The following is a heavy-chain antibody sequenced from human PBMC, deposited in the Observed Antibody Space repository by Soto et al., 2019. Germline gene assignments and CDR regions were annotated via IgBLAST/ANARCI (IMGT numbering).Heavy chain of an antibody. Sequence: QVQLVQSGAEVKKPGSSVKVSCKASGGTFSSYAISWVRQAPGQGLEWMGGIIPIFGTANYAQKFKGRVTITADESTSTAYMELSSLRSEDTAVYYCASSAYCGGDCYPTLDYWGQGTLVTVSS. D-gene: IGHD2-21*02. CDR1: GGTFSSYA. V-gene: IGHV1-69*01. J-gene: IGHJ4*02. CDR2: IIPIFGTA. CDR3: ASSAYCGGDCYPTLDY.